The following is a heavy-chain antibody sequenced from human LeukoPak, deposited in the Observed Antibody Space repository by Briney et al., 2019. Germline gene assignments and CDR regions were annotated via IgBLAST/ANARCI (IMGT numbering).Heavy chain of an antibody. CDR2: IYENGGTT. Sequence: PGGSLRLSCVGSGFTFRSHAMSWVRQAPEKGLEFVSGIYENGGTTYYADSVKGRFSISRDNSKNTLYLQMNSLRAEDTAVYYCARGGFYYYGMDVWGQGTTVTVSS. D-gene: IGHD3-16*01. V-gene: IGHV3-23*01. J-gene: IGHJ6*02. CDR1: GFTFRSHA. CDR3: ARGGFYYYGMDV.